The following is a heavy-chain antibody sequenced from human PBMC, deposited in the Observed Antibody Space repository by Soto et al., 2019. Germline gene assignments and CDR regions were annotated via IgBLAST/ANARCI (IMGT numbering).Heavy chain of an antibody. Sequence: EVKLVESGGGLVQPGGSLRLSCAVSGFTLSDYYIDWVRQAPGKGLEWLARSRDKANSFSTDYAASVKGKLSISRDDSESSVILQMNSLRTEDTALYYCARTKSYGAYDVWGQGTVVIVSS. CDR1: GFTLSDYY. CDR2: SRDKANSFST. J-gene: IGHJ3*01. D-gene: IGHD3-10*01. V-gene: IGHV3-72*01. CDR3: ARTKSYGAYDV.